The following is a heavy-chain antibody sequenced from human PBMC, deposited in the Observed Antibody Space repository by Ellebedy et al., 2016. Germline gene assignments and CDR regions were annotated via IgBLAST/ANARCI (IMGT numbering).Heavy chain of an antibody. Sequence: SETLSLTCTASGGSISSYYWSWIRQPPGKGLEWIGYIYYSGSTNYNPSLKSRVTISVDTSKNQFSLKLSSVTAADTAVYYCAREERYSVLGYWGQGTLVTVSS. CDR2: IYYSGST. J-gene: IGHJ4*02. CDR1: GGSISSYY. CDR3: AREERYSVLGY. V-gene: IGHV4-59*01. D-gene: IGHD5/OR15-5a*01.